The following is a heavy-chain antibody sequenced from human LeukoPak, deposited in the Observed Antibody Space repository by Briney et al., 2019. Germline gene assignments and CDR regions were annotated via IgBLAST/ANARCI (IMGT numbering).Heavy chain of an antibody. J-gene: IGHJ3*02. Sequence: PGGSLRLSCSASGFTFSSYAMSWVRQAPGKGLEWVSAISGSGGSTNYADSVKGRFTISRDNSKNTLYLQMNSLRAEDTAVYYCAKSPLYGDYYAFDIWGQGTMVTVSS. D-gene: IGHD4-17*01. CDR1: GFTFSSYA. CDR3: AKSPLYGDYYAFDI. CDR2: ISGSGGST. V-gene: IGHV3-23*01.